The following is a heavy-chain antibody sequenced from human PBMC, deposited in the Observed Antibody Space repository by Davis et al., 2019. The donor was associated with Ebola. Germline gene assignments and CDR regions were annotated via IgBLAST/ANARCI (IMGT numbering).Heavy chain of an antibody. V-gene: IGHV3-23*01. J-gene: IGHJ6*02. CDR2: VSASGETK. D-gene: IGHD2-15*01. Sequence: PGGSLRLSCATSGFRFGTYAMSWVRQAPGKGLEWVSHVSASGETKYYAESVKGRFTISRDNSESTLYLQMNSLRAEDTAVYYCAYECSGGSCYYHGMDVWGQGTTVTVSS. CDR1: GFRFGTYA. CDR3: AYECSGGSCYYHGMDV.